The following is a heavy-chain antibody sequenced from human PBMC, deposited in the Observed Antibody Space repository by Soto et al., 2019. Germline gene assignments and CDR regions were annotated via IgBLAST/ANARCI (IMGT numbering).Heavy chain of an antibody. CDR2: IYYSGNT. J-gene: IGHJ6*02. V-gene: IGHV4-39*01. Sequence: SETLSLTCTVSGGSIVTGSYYWGWIRQPPGKGLEWLGHIYYSGNTYYPPSLKSRVTISVDTSKNQFSLRLSSVTAADTAVYYCARLHQEYNYYGMDVWGQGTTVTVSS. D-gene: IGHD1-1*01. CDR1: GGSIVTGSYY. CDR3: ARLHQEYNYYGMDV.